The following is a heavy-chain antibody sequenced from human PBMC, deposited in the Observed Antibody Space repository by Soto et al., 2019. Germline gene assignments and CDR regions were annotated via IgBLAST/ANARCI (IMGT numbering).Heavy chain of an antibody. V-gene: IGHV1-58*02. CDR1: GFTFTSSA. CDR2: IVVGSGHT. Sequence: QMQLVQSGPEVKKPGTSVKVSCKASGFTFTSSAMQWVRQARGQRLEWIGWIVVGSGHTNYAQKFQERVTITRDMSTSTAYMELSSLRSEDTAVYYCAADSRYCNGGNCEDYWGQGTLVTVSS. J-gene: IGHJ4*02. D-gene: IGHD2-15*01. CDR3: AADSRYCNGGNCEDY.